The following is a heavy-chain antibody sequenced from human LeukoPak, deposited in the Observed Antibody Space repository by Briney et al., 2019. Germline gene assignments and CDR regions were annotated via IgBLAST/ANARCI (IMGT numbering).Heavy chain of an antibody. CDR3: ARDYKEGYYYYYIDV. D-gene: IGHD3-10*01. Sequence: GSLRLSCAASGFTFSSYWMSWIRQPPGKGLEWIGYIYYSGSTNYNPSLKSRVTISVDTSKNQFSLKLSSVTAADTAVYYCARDYKEGYYYYYIDVWGKGTTVTVSS. V-gene: IGHV4-59*01. J-gene: IGHJ6*03. CDR2: IYYSGST. CDR1: GFTFSSYW.